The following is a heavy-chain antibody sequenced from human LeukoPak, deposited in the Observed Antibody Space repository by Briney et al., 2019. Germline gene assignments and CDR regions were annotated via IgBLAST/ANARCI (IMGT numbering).Heavy chain of an antibody. CDR3: ARDRGSTSIAAADFDY. CDR2: IIPIFGTA. J-gene: IGHJ4*02. D-gene: IGHD6-13*01. CDR1: GGTFSSYA. V-gene: IGHV1-69*05. Sequence: SVKVSCKASGGTFSSYAISWVRQAPGQGLERRGGIIPIFGTANYAQKFQGRVTITTDESTSTAYMELSSLRSEDTAVYYCARDRGSTSIAAADFDYWGQGTLVTVSS.